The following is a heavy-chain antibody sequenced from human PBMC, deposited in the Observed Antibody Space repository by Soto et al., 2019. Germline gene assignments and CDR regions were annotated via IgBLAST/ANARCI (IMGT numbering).Heavy chain of an antibody. V-gene: IGHV3-21*01. CDR1: GFTFNSYS. J-gene: IGHJ4*02. D-gene: IGHD6-19*01. CDR2: ISGGSSYI. CDR3: ARVGIAVARTYFYF. Sequence: EVQLVESGGGLVKPGGSLRLSCAASGFTFNSYSINWVRQAPGKGLEWVSSISGGSSYINYADSVKGRFTISRDNAKNSLYLQMNSLRAEDTAVYYCARVGIAVARTYFYFWGQGTLVTVSS.